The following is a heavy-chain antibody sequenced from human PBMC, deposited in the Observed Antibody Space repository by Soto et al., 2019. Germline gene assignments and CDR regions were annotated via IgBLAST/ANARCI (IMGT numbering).Heavy chain of an antibody. CDR3: AATFGGFTFRYFDL. J-gene: IGHJ2*01. V-gene: IGHV1-58*02. D-gene: IGHD2-15*01. Sequence: SVKVSCKASGFTFTSSAMQWVRQARGQRLEWIGWIVVGSGNTNYAQKFQERVTITRDMSTSTAYMELSSLRSEDTAVYYCAATFGGFTFRYFDLWGRGTLVTVSS. CDR1: GFTFTSSA. CDR2: IVVGSGNT.